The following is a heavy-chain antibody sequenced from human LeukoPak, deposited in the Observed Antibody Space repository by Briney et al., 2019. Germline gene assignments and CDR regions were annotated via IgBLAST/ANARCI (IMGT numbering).Heavy chain of an antibody. CDR3: ARDPTYYSDSIGYPLYYFDY. Sequence: ASVKVSCKASGYTFTSYYMHWVRQAPGQGLEWMGIINPSGGSTSYARKFQGRVTMTRDTSTSTVYMELSSLRSEDTAVYYCARDPTYYSDSIGYPLYYFDYWGQGTLVTVSS. CDR1: GYTFTSYY. D-gene: IGHD3-22*01. V-gene: IGHV1-46*03. CDR2: INPSGGST. J-gene: IGHJ4*02.